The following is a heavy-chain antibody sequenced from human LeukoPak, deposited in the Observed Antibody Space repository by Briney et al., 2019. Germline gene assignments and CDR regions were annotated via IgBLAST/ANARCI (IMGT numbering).Heavy chain of an antibody. CDR3: ARGETSSYDY. Sequence: LSGGSLRLSCAASGFTFDDYGMSWVRQAPGKGLEWVSGLNWNGGSTGYADSVKGRFTISRDNAKNSLYLQMNSLRAEDTALYYCARGETSSYDYWGQGTLVTVSS. D-gene: IGHD2-2*01. CDR2: LNWNGGST. J-gene: IGHJ4*02. CDR1: GFTFDDYG. V-gene: IGHV3-20*04.